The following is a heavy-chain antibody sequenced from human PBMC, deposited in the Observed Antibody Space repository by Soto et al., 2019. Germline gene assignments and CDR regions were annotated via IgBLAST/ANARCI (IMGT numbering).Heavy chain of an antibody. J-gene: IGHJ4*02. Sequence: EVQLVESGGGLVQPGGSLRLSCAASGFTFSNYWMHWVRQVPRKGLVWVSRISSDGSSTSYADSVKGRFIISRDNAKNTLYLQVNSLRAEDTAVYYCARGTVMDHDFGDHWAQGTLVAVSS. CDR3: ARGTVMDHDFGDH. CDR1: GFTFSNYW. CDR2: ISSDGSST. D-gene: IGHD4-17*01. V-gene: IGHV3-74*01.